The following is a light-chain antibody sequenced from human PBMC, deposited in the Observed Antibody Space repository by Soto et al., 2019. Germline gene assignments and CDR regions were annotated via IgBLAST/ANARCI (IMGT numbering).Light chain of an antibody. Sequence: QSALTQPASVSGSPGQSITISCTGTSSDVGAFNFVSWYQQHPGKAPKLMIYDVRHRPSGVSDRFSGSKSGNTASLTIYGLQAEDEADYYCTSHTTTSRPVLFGGGTKLTVL. V-gene: IGLV2-14*03. CDR2: DVR. CDR3: TSHTTTSRPVL. J-gene: IGLJ2*01. CDR1: SSDVGAFNF.